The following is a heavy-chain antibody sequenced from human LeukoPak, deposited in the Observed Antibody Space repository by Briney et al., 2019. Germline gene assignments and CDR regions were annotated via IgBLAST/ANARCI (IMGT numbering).Heavy chain of an antibody. CDR3: ARPYDSSGYYYGY. CDR1: GGSFRGYY. D-gene: IGHD3-22*01. Sequence: PSETLSLTCAVYGGSFRGYYWSWIRQPPGKGLEWIGEINHSGSTNYNPSLKSRVTISVDTSKNQFSLKLSSVTAADTAVYYCARPYDSSGYYYGYWGQGTLVTVSS. J-gene: IGHJ4*02. V-gene: IGHV4-34*01. CDR2: INHSGST.